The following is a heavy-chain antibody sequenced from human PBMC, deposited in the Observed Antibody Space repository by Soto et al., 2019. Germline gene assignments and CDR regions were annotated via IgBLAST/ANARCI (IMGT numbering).Heavy chain of an antibody. J-gene: IGHJ4*02. D-gene: IGHD3-10*01. Sequence: EPQLLTCGDSGGTLSEYFWSWLRQYPGKGLEWIGYIYYLGSTDYNPSLKSRVTISVDTSKRQFSLRLTSVTAADTAVYYCARDGYDGSGSPYPAYWGPGTQVTVS. CDR3: ARDGYDGSGSPYPAY. CDR2: IYYLGST. CDR1: GGTLSEYF. V-gene: IGHV4-59*13.